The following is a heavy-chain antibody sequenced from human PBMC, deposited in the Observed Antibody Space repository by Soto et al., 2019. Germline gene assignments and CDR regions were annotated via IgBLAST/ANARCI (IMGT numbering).Heavy chain of an antibody. CDR2: INHRGST. CDR3: ARVPWDPILGATRDDY. J-gene: IGHJ4*02. CDR1: GGSFSGYY. V-gene: IGHV4-34*01. D-gene: IGHD1-26*01. Sequence: QVQLQQWGAGLLKPSETLSLTCAVYGGSFSGYYWSWIRQPPGKGLEWIGEINHRGSTNYNPSLKSRVTLSVDTSKNQFPLKLDSVTAADTAVYYCARVPWDPILGATRDDYWGQGTLVTVSS.